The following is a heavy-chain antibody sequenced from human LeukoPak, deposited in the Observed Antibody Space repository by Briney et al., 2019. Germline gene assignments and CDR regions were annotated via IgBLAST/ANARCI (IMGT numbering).Heavy chain of an antibody. D-gene: IGHD4-17*01. J-gene: IGHJ3*02. CDR2: IYYSGST. Sequence: PSETLSLTCTVSGGSVSSGSYYWSWIRQPPGKGLEWIGYIYYSGSTNYNPSLKSRVTISVDTSKNQFSLKLSSVTAADTAVYYCARTDDYGDYGDAFDIWGQGTMVTVSS. CDR3: ARTDDYGDYGDAFDI. V-gene: IGHV4-61*01. CDR1: GGSVSSGSYY.